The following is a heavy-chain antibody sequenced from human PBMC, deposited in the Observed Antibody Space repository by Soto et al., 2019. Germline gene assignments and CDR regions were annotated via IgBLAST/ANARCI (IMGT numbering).Heavy chain of an antibody. CDR1: GGTFSSNA. J-gene: IGHJ4*02. CDR3: ATGSRGYSAAPRFYFEF. D-gene: IGHD5-18*01. Sequence: QVQLVQSGAEVKKPGSSVKVTCKASGGTFSSNAISWVRQAPGQGLEWMGGIIPIFGTAHYAQKFQGRVTITADESTSTASTERSTPKSEYTALYYCATGSRGYSAAPRFYFEFWGQVTLVSVPS. V-gene: IGHV1-69*12. CDR2: IIPIFGTA.